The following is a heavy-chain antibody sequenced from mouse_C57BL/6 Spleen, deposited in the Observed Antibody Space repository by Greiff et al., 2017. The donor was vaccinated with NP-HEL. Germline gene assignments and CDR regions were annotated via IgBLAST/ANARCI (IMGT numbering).Heavy chain of an antibody. V-gene: IGHV1-42*01. Sequence: EVQLQQSGPELVKPGASVKISCKASGYSFTGYYMNWVKQSPEKSLEWIGEINPSTGGTTYNQKLKAKATLTVDKSSSTSYMQRKSLTSEDSAVYYGARRGYGSFFDYWGQGTTLTVSS. D-gene: IGHD1-1*01. J-gene: IGHJ2*01. CDR2: INPSTGGT. CDR3: ARRGYGSFFDY. CDR1: GYSFTGYY.